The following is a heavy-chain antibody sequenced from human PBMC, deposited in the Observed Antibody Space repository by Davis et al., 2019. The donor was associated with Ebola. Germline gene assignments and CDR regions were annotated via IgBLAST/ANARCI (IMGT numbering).Heavy chain of an antibody. D-gene: IGHD6-6*01. J-gene: IGHJ4*02. CDR1: GYTFTSYG. V-gene: IGHV1-2*04. CDR3: ARDWGGTIGSSREYYFDY. Sequence: ASVKVSCKASGYTFTSYGISWVRQAPGQGLEWMGWINPNSGGTNYAQKFQGWVTMTRDTSISTAYMELSRLRSDDTAVYYCARDWGGTIGSSREYYFDYWGQGTLVTVSS. CDR2: INPNSGGT.